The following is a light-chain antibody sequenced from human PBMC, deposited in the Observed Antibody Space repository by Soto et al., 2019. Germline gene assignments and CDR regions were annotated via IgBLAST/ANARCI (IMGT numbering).Light chain of an antibody. Sequence: EIAMTQSPATLSVSPGERATLSCRASQSISTELAWYQQIPGQPPRLLIYSASTRATGGPARFTGSGSGSEFTLTISGLQSEEFASYYCHQGHNWPLTFGQGTRLEI. V-gene: IGKV3-15*01. J-gene: IGKJ2*01. CDR2: SAS. CDR1: QSISTE. CDR3: HQGHNWPLT.